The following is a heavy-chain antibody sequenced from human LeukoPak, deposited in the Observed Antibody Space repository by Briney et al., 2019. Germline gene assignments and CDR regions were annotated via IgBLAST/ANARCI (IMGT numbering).Heavy chain of an antibody. CDR2: TSSSDAGT. V-gene: IGHV3-23*01. D-gene: IGHD3-9*01. J-gene: IGHJ4*02. Sequence: LSGGSLRLSCAASGFTFSTYAMSWVRQAPGKGLEWVSATSSSDAGTYHADSVKGRFTISRDNSKNTLYLQMHSLRAEDTAVYYCARGRYYHILTGYYNRDGLAYWGQGTLVTVSS. CDR3: ARGRYYHILTGYYNRDGLAY. CDR1: GFTFSTYA.